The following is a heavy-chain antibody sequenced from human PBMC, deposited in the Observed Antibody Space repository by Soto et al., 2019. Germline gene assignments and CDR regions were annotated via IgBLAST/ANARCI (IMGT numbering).Heavy chain of an antibody. CDR3: AKSRYSDSSGDFYDY. J-gene: IGHJ4*02. D-gene: IGHD3-22*01. CDR2: IGGSGRTT. CDR1: ASTFNNYA. V-gene: IGHV3-23*01. Sequence: PGGSLRLSCAASASTFNNYAMSWVRQAPGKGLEWVSGIGGSGRTTYYADSVKGRFTISRDNSNNTLSLQMNSLRAEDTAVYYCAKSRYSDSSGDFYDYWGQGTLVTVSS.